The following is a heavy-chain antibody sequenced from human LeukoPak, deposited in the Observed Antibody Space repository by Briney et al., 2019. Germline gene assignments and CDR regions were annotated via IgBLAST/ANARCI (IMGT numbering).Heavy chain of an antibody. D-gene: IGHD4-17*01. CDR3: ARELDHDYSDLYFDS. CDR2: INWNGGST. V-gene: IGHV3-20*04. J-gene: IGHJ4*02. CDR1: GFTFDDYG. Sequence: PGGSLRLSCAASGFTFDDYGMSWVRQAPGKGLEWVSGINWNGGSTGYADSVKGRFTISRDYAKNSLYLQMNSLRADDTAVYYCARELDHDYSDLYFDSWGQGTLVTVSS.